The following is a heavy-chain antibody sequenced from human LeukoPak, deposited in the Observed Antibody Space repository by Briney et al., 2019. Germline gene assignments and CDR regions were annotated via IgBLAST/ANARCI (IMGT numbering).Heavy chain of an antibody. Sequence: SQTLSLTCTVSGGSISSGGYYWSWIRQHPGKGLEWIGYIYYSGSTYYNPSLKSRVTISVDTSKNQFSLKLSSVTAADTAVYYCARDPLWFGEGDAFDIWGQGTMVTVSS. V-gene: IGHV4-31*03. CDR1: GGSISSGGYY. CDR2: IYYSGST. CDR3: ARDPLWFGEGDAFDI. J-gene: IGHJ3*02. D-gene: IGHD3-10*01.